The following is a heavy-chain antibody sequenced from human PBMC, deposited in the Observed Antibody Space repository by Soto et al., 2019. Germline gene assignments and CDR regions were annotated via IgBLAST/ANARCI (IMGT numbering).Heavy chain of an antibody. CDR1: RFMFSSYW. CDR2: INSDGGTT. D-gene: IGHD5-18*01. V-gene: IGHV3-74*01. CDR3: ARGSEYSYGYHYYGMDV. Sequence: PGGSLRLSCAASRFMFSSYWMHWARQAPGKGLVWVSRINSDGGTTTYADSVKGRFTISRDNAKNTLYLQMNRLRAEDTAVYYCARGSEYSYGYHYYGMDVWGQGTTVTVSS. J-gene: IGHJ6*02.